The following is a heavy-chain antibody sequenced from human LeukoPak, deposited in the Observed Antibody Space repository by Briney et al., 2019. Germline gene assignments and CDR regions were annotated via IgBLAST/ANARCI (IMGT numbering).Heavy chain of an antibody. CDR3: ARSATYYYDSSGYWDFDY. CDR1: GGSISSYY. J-gene: IGHJ4*02. V-gene: IGHV4-59*01. CDR2: IYYSGST. D-gene: IGHD3-22*01. Sequence: SETLSLTCTVSGGSISSYYWSWIRQPPGKGLEWIGYIYYSGSTNYNPSLTSRVTISVDTSKNQFSLKLSSVTAADTAVYYCARSATYYYDSSGYWDFDYWGQGTLVTVSS.